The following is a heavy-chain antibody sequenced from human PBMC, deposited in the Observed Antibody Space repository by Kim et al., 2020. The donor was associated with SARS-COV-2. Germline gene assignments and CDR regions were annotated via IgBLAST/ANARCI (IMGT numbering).Heavy chain of an antibody. V-gene: IGHV3-23*01. D-gene: IGHD3-22*01. Sequence: GGSLRLSCAASGFTFSSYAMSWVRQAPGKGLEWVSTISGSGGSTYYADSVKGRFTISRDNSKNTLYLQMNSLRAEDTAVYYCATMIVVVKGDDYWGQGTLVTVSS. CDR3: ATMIVVVKGDDY. J-gene: IGHJ4*02. CDR2: ISGSGGST. CDR1: GFTFSSYA.